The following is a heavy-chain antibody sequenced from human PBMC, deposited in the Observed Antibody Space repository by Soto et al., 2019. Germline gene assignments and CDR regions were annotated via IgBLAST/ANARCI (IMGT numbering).Heavy chain of an antibody. J-gene: IGHJ6*03. CDR3: ARGGYGVYYYYMDV. CDR1: GGSVSSDNHY. Sequence: PSETLSLTCTVSGGSVSSDNHYWTWIRQPPGKGLEWIGYAHYSGSTNYNPSLKSRVTISADTSKNQLSLRLTSVTAADTAVYYCARGGYGVYYYYMDVWGKGTTVTVSS. V-gene: IGHV4-61*01. D-gene: IGHD5-12*01. CDR2: AHYSGST.